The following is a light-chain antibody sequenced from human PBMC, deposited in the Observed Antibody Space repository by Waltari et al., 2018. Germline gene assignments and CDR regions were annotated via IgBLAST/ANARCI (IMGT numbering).Light chain of an antibody. CDR3: QSYDSSLSGSTV. V-gene: IGLV1-40*01. J-gene: IGLJ2*01. CDR1: SPNIGAGYD. CDR2: GNS. Sequence: QSVLTQPPSVSGAPGQRVTISCTGSSPNIGAGYDVPWYQQLPGTAPKLLIYGNSNRPSGVPDRFSGSKSGTSASLAITGLQAEDEADYYCQSYDSSLSGSTVFGGGTKLTVL.